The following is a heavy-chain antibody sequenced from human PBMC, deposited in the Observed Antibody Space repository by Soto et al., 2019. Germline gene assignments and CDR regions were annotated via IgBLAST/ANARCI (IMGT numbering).Heavy chain of an antibody. J-gene: IGHJ4*02. V-gene: IGHV1-18*01. CDR2: ISDYNGNT. CDR1: GYTFTSSG. D-gene: IGHD6-13*01. CDR3: ARGIAAAGDDFDY. Sequence: AAVQVSCKASGYTFTSSGISWVRQAPGQGLEWMGWISDYNGNTNYAQTLQGRVTMTTDTSTSTAYMELRSLRSDDTAVYYCARGIAAAGDDFDYWGQGTLVTVSS.